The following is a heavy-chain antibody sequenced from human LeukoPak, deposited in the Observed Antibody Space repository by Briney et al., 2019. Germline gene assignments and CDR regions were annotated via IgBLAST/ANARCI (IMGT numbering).Heavy chain of an antibody. CDR1: GFTFSSYA. CDR2: ISGSGSST. V-gene: IGHV3-23*01. CDR3: APSDDFWSGFSRRYFDY. D-gene: IGHD3-3*01. J-gene: IGHJ4*02. Sequence: PGGSLRLSCAASGFTFSSYAMSWVRQAPGKGLEWVSGISGSGSSTYYADSVKGRFTISRENSKNTLYLQMNSLRAEDTAVYYCAPSDDFWSGFSRRYFDYWGQGTLVTVSS.